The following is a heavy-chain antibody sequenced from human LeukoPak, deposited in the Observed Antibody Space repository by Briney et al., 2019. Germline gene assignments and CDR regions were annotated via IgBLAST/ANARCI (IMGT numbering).Heavy chain of an antibody. CDR3: ARDLETLAARNELIWSNWIDP. J-gene: IGHJ5*02. V-gene: IGHV3-11*04. CDR1: GFTFSAYY. CDR2: ISNSGSSI. Sequence: GGSLRLSCATSGFTFSAYYMSWIRQAPGKGLEWISYISNSGSSIYYADSVKGRFTISRDNSKNTLYLQMNSLRGDDTAMYYCARDLETLAARNELIWSNWIDPWGQGTLVTVSS. D-gene: IGHD6-6*01.